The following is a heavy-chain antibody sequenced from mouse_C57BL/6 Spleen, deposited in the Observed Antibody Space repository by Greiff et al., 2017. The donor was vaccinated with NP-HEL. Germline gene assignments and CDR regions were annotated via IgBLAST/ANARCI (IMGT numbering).Heavy chain of an antibody. Sequence: QVQLKESGAELVMPGASVKLSCKASGYTFTSYWMHWVKQRPGQGLEWIGEIDPSDSYTNYNQKFKGKSTLTVDKSSSTAYMQLSSLTSEDSAVYYCARRIYYGLYAMDYWGQGTSVTVSS. V-gene: IGHV1-69*01. J-gene: IGHJ4*01. CDR2: IDPSDSYT. CDR3: ARRIYYGLYAMDY. D-gene: IGHD2-1*01. CDR1: GYTFTSYW.